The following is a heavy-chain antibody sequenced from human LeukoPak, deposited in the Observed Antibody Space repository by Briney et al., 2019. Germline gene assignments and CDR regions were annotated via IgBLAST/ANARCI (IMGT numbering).Heavy chain of an antibody. Sequence: GGSLRLSCAASGFTFSTYYMNWVRQAPGKGLEWVSSISSSSSYIYYADSVKGRFTISRDNAKNSLYLQMNSLRAEDTAVYYCARDLLGSTATGVLIYWGQGTLVTVSS. V-gene: IGHV3-21*01. CDR1: GFTFSTYY. D-gene: IGHD4-17*01. CDR2: ISSSSSYI. CDR3: ARDLLGSTATGVLIY. J-gene: IGHJ4*02.